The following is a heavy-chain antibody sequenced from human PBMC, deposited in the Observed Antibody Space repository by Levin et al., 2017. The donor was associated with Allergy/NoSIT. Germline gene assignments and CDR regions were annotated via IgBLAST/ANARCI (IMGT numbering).Heavy chain of an antibody. Sequence: SCAASGFTFSSYSMNWVRQAPGKGLEWVSYISSSSSTIYYADSVKGRFTISRDNAKNSLYLQMNSLRDEDTAVYYCARDRITIFGVVLDAFDIWGQGTMVTVSS. J-gene: IGHJ3*02. CDR2: ISSSSSTI. V-gene: IGHV3-48*02. CDR3: ARDRITIFGVVLDAFDI. CDR1: GFTFSSYS. D-gene: IGHD3-3*01.